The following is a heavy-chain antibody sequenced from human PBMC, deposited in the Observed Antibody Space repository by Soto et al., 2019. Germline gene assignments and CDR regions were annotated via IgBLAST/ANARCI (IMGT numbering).Heavy chain of an antibody. CDR1: GGTFSSYA. CDR3: ARAVAGGVYYYYGMDV. V-gene: IGHV1-69*12. CDR2: IIPIFGTA. J-gene: IGHJ6*02. Sequence: QVQLVQSGAEVKRPGSSVKVSCKASGGTFSSYAINWVRQAPGQGLEWMGGIIPIFGTADYAQKFQGRVTITADESTSTAYMELSSLRSEDTAVYYCARAVAGGVYYYYGMDVWGQGTTVTVSS. D-gene: IGHD6-19*01.